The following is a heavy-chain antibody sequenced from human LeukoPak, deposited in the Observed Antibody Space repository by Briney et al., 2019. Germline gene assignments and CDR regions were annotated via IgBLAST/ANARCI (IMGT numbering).Heavy chain of an antibody. CDR3: ARLGCSSTSCNGSDY. J-gene: IGHJ4*02. D-gene: IGHD2-2*01. Sequence: PSETLSLTCTVSGGSISSYYWSWIRQPPGKGLEWIGYIYYSGSTNYNPPLKSRVTISVDTSKNQFSLKLSSVTAADTAVYYCARLGCSSTSCNGSDYWGQGTLVTVSS. CDR1: GGSISSYY. V-gene: IGHV4-59*08. CDR2: IYYSGST.